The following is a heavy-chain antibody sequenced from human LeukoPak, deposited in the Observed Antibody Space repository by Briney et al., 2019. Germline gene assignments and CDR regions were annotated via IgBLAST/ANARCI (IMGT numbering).Heavy chain of an antibody. CDR2: ISAYNGNT. J-gene: IGHJ6*02. CDR3: ARDPAMIVVADYYGMDV. Sequence: ASVTVSCKASGYTFTGYYMHWVRQAPGQGLEWMGWISAYNGNTNYAQKLQGRVTMTTDTSTSTAYMELRSLRSDDTAVYYCARDPAMIVVADYYGMDVWGQGTTVTVSS. D-gene: IGHD3-22*01. V-gene: IGHV1-18*04. CDR1: GYTFTGYY.